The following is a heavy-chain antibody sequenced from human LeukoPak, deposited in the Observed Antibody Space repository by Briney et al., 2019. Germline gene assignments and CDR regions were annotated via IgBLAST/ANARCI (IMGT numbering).Heavy chain of an antibody. D-gene: IGHD2-15*01. Sequence: GGSLRLSCAAAGFTFSSYEMNWVRQAPGKGLEWVSYIGGSGSTIYYADSVKGRFTISRDNAKNSLYLQMNSLRAEDTAVYYCARDRCSGGSCYASDYWGQGTLVTVSS. V-gene: IGHV3-48*03. CDR3: ARDRCSGGSCYASDY. J-gene: IGHJ4*02. CDR1: GFTFSSYE. CDR2: IGGSGSTI.